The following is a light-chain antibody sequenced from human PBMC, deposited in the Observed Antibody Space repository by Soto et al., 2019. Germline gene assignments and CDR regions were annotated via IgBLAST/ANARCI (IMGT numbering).Light chain of an antibody. CDR1: QSVTRN. Sequence: EIVITQSPSTVSASPCQTATLSCRALQSVTRNLAWFQHKPCQPPRLXIDGESARAHGSPARFSGSGSGTEFTRTISSLQSEDFAVYFGQQYYDWPRTFGQGTKVDIK. J-gene: IGKJ1*01. CDR3: QQYYDWPRT. CDR2: GES. V-gene: IGKV3-15*01.